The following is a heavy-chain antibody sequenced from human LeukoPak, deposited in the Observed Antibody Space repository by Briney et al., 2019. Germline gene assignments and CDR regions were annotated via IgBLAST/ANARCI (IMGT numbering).Heavy chain of an antibody. J-gene: IGHJ4*02. CDR1: GFTFSSNA. CDR2: IDRDSNT. D-gene: IGHD1-26*01. CDR3: AKDLLLWSFDS. Sequence: GGSLRLSCAASGFTFSSNAMGWVRQAPGKGLECVSGIDRDSNTHYADSVKGRFTISRDNSQNTLYLHMSSLRAEDTAVYYCAKDLLLWSFDSWGQGILVTVSS. V-gene: IGHV3-23*01.